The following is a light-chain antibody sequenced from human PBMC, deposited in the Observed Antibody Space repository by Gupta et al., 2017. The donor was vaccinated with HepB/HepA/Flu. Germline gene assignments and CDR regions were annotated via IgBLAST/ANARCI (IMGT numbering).Light chain of an antibody. CDR3: QQYNSWPWT. V-gene: IGKV3-15*01. CDR1: QDVHTN. J-gene: IGKJ1*01. Sequence: EIVMTQSPATLSVSPGERVAFSCRASQDVHTNLAWMQQKPGQAPKVLFYGASARATGVPARFIGSGSRTEFTLTITSLQSEDVAVYVCQQYNSWPWTFGQETKVEI. CDR2: GAS.